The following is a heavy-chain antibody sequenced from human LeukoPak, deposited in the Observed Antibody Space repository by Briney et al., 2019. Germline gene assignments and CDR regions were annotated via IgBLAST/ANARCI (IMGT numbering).Heavy chain of an antibody. CDR3: ARVATYYYYYHMDV. Sequence: SETLSLTCAVSGGSFSGYYWSWIRQPPRKGLEWMGEVNHSGSTNYNPSLKSRVTISVDTSKNQFSLNLSSVTAADTAVYYCARVATYYYYYHMDVWGKGTTVTVSS. CDR2: VNHSGST. CDR1: GGSFSGYY. D-gene: IGHD3-3*02. V-gene: IGHV4-34*01. J-gene: IGHJ6*03.